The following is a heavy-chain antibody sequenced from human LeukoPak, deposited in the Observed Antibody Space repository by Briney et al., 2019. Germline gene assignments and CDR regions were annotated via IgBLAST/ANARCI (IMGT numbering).Heavy chain of an antibody. CDR2: ISDTGTS. J-gene: IGHJ4*02. CDR3: ARTRTYLDY. CDR1: GGSISSYY. D-gene: IGHD1-7*01. V-gene: IGHV4-59*01. Sequence: SETLSLTCTVSGGSISSYYWSWIRQPPGRGLEWIGYISDTGTSIYNPSLKNRLSMLVDTSKNHFYLNLTSVTAADTAIYYCARTRTYLDYWGQGALVTVSS.